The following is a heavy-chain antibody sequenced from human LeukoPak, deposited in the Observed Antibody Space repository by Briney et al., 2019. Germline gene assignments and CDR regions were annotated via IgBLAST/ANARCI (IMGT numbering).Heavy chain of an antibody. V-gene: IGHV3-23*01. CDR2: ISSSSSYI. CDR3: AKADT. CDR1: GFTLSSYA. J-gene: IGHJ5*02. Sequence: GGSLRLSCVVSGFTLSSYAMSWVRQAPGKGLEWVSAISSSSSYIYYADSVKGRFTIPRDKSKNTLYLQMNSLRAEDTAVYYCAKADTWGQGTLVTVSS.